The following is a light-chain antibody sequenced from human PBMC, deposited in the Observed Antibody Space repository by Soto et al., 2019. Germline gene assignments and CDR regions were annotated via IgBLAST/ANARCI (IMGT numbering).Light chain of an antibody. CDR1: TSNIGRNT. V-gene: IGLV1-44*01. CDR3: AAWDDSLNGPV. CDR2: SNH. Sequence: QSVLTQPPSASGTPGQRVTISCSGSTSNIGRNTVNWYQQLPGTAPKLLIYSNHQRPSGVPDRFSGSKSGTSASLAISGLQSEDEADYYCAAWDDSLNGPVFSGGTKLTVL. J-gene: IGLJ3*02.